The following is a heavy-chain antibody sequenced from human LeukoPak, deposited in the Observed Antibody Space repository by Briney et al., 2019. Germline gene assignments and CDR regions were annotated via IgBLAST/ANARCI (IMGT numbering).Heavy chain of an antibody. CDR3: ARSTEYSSGSNGGYYFDY. D-gene: IGHD6-19*01. J-gene: IGHJ4*02. CDR2: INGGNGNT. V-gene: IGHV1-3*01. CDR1: GYTFTNYA. Sequence: ASVKVSCKASGYTFTNYAIHWVRQAPGQGLEWMGWINGGNGNTKYSQKFQDRVTITRDTSASTAYMDLSSLRSEDTAIYYCARSTEYSSGSNGGYYFDYWGQGTLVTVSS.